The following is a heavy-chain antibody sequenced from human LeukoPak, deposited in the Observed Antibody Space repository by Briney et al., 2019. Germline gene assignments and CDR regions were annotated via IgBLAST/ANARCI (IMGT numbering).Heavy chain of an antibody. J-gene: IGHJ4*02. Sequence: GASVKVSCKASGGTFSSYAISWVRQAPGQGLEWMGRIIPILGIANYAQKFQGRVTITADKSTSTAYMELSSLRSEDTAVYYCAGMEEQWPSNYWGQGTLVTVSS. V-gene: IGHV1-69*04. CDR3: AGMEEQWPSNY. CDR1: GGTFSSYA. D-gene: IGHD6-19*01. CDR2: IIPILGIA.